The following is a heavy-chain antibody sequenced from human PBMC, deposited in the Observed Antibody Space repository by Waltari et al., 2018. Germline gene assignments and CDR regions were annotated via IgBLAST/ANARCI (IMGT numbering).Heavy chain of an antibody. CDR3: ATDLRVCSGGTCHGMGTFNI. CDR2: IWFDGSNK. Sequence: QVQLVESGGGVVQPGRSLRLSCAASGFTFSTYGFHWVRQAPGTGLEWVAIIWFDGSNKYYADSVEGRFTISRDNSKNTLYLQMNSLRADDTAVYYCATDLRVCSGGTCHGMGTFNIWGQGTMVTVSS. V-gene: IGHV3-33*01. J-gene: IGHJ3*02. D-gene: IGHD2-15*01. CDR1: GFTFSTYG.